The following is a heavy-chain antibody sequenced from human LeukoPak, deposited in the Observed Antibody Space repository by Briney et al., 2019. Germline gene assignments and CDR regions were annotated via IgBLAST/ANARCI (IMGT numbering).Heavy chain of an antibody. J-gene: IGHJ4*02. CDR1: GGSISSYY. D-gene: IGHD6-19*01. V-gene: IGHV4-59*01. CDR2: IYYSGST. Sequence: SETLSLTCTVSGGSISSYYWSWIRQPPGKGLEWIGYIYYSGSTNYNPSLKSRVTMSIDTSKNQFSLKLTSVTAADTATYYCARETSLAGFASGLGFNYWGQGILVTVSS. CDR3: ARETSLAGFASGLGFNY.